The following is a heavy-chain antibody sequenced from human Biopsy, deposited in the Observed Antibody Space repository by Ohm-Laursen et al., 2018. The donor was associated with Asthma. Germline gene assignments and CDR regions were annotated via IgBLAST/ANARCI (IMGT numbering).Heavy chain of an antibody. CDR2: ISSSSSTI. J-gene: IGHJ4*02. CDR3: ARPRWGPYGY. Sequence: SLRLSCAAPGFNFSYYSMNWVRQAPGKGLEWVSYISSSSSTIYYADSVKGRFTISRDNAKNSLYLQMNSLRDEDTAVYYCARPRWGPYGYWGQGTLVTVSS. V-gene: IGHV3-48*02. D-gene: IGHD4-17*01. CDR1: GFNFSYYS.